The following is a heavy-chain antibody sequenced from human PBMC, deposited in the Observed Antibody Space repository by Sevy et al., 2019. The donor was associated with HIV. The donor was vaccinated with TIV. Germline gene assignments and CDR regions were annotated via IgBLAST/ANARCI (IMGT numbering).Heavy chain of an antibody. D-gene: IGHD5-18*01. Sequence: SETLSLTCTVSGGSISSGGYYWSWIRQHPGKGLEWIGYIYYSGSTYYNPSLKSRVTISVDPSKNQFSLKLSSVTAADTAVYYCAREGYSRTYFDYWGQGTLVTVSS. CDR3: AREGYSRTYFDY. CDR1: GGSISSGGYY. J-gene: IGHJ4*02. V-gene: IGHV4-31*03. CDR2: IYYSGST.